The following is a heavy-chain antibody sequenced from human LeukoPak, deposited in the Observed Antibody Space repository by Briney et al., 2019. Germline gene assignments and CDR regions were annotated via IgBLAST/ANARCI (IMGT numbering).Heavy chain of an antibody. CDR1: SDSISPNY. D-gene: IGHD3-22*01. Sequence: SETLSLTCSVFSDSISPNYWTWIRQSPGKGLEWSGYVYYTGRTKYNPSLQSRLTISLDTSNNHFSLQLSSVTTADTAVYYCARLLDSDNSGAPDTFDMWGQGTMVTVSS. CDR2: VYYTGRT. J-gene: IGHJ3*02. V-gene: IGHV4-59*01. CDR3: ARLLDSDNSGAPDTFDM.